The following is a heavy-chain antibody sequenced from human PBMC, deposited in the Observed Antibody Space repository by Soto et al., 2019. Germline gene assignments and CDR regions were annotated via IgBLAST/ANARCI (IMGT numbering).Heavy chain of an antibody. CDR1: GFTFRTYG. J-gene: IGHJ4*02. D-gene: IGHD1-26*01. CDR3: ARGRVDGGELDL. Sequence: VQLVESGGGVVQPGRSLRLSCAASGFTFRTYGMYWVRQAPGKGLEWVAVIWYDASNKYYADSVKGRFTISRDNSENTLYLQMNSQRAEDTAVYYWARGRVDGGELDLWGQGTLVTVSS. V-gene: IGHV3-33*01. CDR2: IWYDASNK.